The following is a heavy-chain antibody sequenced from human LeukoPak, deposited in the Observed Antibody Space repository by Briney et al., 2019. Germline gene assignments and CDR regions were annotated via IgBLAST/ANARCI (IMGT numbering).Heavy chain of an antibody. CDR1: GFTFSSYA. D-gene: IGHD6-13*01. J-gene: IGHJ5*02. CDR3: ARSAIAGPYWFDR. CDR2: IKEDGSEK. V-gene: IGHV3-7*01. Sequence: PGGSLRLSCAASGFTFSSYAMSWVRQAPGKGLECVANIKEDGSEKYYMDSVKGRFTISRDNAERSLYLQMNSLRAEDTAVYYCARSAIAGPYWFDRWGQGTLVTVSS.